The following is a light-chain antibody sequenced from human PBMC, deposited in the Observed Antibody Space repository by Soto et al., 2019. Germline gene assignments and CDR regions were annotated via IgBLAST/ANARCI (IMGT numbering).Light chain of an antibody. CDR2: AAS. CDR3: LQHNSYPRT. V-gene: IGKV1-17*01. J-gene: IGKJ5*01. Sequence: GASQTIMTYLNWYQLKPGKPPRLLIYAASSLQSGVPSRFSGSGSGTEFTLTVSSLQPENFATYYYLQHNSYPRTFGHGARLEI. CDR1: QTIMTY.